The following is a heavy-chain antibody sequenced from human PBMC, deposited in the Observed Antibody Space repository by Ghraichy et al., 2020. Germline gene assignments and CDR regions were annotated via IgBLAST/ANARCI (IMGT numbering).Heavy chain of an antibody. CDR3: AKVRVVQQLVLPPHYGMDV. CDR1: GFTFSSYA. CDR2: ISGSGGST. V-gene: IGHV3-23*01. D-gene: IGHD6-13*01. Sequence: GGSLRLSCAASGFTFSSYAMSWVRQAPGKGLEWVSAISGSGGSTYYADSVKGRFTISRDNSKNTLYLQMNSLRAEDTAVYYCAKVRVVQQLVLPPHYGMDVWGQGTTVTVSS. J-gene: IGHJ6*02.